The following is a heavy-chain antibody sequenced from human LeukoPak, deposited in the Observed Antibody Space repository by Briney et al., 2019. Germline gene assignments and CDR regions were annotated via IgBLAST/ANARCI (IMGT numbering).Heavy chain of an antibody. Sequence: GGSLRLPCAASGFTFSSYGMRWVRQAPGKGPEGVSSIVASGANTEYADSVKGRFTISRDNSKNTLFLHLNSLRAEDTAVYYCAKAPRHYEILTGYSWFDPWGQGTLVTVSS. CDR3: AKAPRHYEILTGYSWFDP. D-gene: IGHD3-9*01. CDR1: GFTFSSYG. CDR2: IVASGANT. V-gene: IGHV3-23*01. J-gene: IGHJ5*02.